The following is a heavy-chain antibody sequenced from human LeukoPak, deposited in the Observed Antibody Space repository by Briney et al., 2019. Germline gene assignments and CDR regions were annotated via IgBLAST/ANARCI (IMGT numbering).Heavy chain of an antibody. CDR2: ITPIFGTA. V-gene: IGHV1-69*01. D-gene: IGHD3-22*01. CDR1: GGTFIRYA. CDR3: TRDAAIYDSSGYYYLW. Sequence: SVKVSCKASGGTFIRYATSWVRQAPGQGLEWMGGITPIFGTANYAQKFQGRVTITADESTSTAYMELTSLRSEDTAVYYCTRDAAIYDSSGYYYLWWGQGTLVTVSS. J-gene: IGHJ4*02.